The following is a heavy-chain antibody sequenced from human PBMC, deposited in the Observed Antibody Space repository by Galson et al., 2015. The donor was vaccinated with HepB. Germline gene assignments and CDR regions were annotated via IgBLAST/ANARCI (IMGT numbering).Heavy chain of an antibody. V-gene: IGHV3-21*01. Sequence: SLRLSCAASGDTINRYSMNWVRQAPGKGLEWVSSISSGSDYKYYAESVKGRFTTTRDNAKNSLYLQVNSLTVEDTAVYYCTRSPLYTSGWHGAFDFWGQGTMVTVSS. J-gene: IGHJ3*01. CDR1: GDTINRYS. D-gene: IGHD6-19*01. CDR3: TRSPLYTSGWHGAFDF. CDR2: ISSGSDYK.